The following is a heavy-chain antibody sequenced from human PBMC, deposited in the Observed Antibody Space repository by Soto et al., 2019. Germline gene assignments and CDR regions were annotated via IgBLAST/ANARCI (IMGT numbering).Heavy chain of an antibody. Sequence: PSETLSLTCIVSSGSISRSSYYGVWIRLPPGKGLEWIGSIYYSGSTYYNPSLKSRVTISIDTSTNQFSLKLSSVTAADTAVYYCARHLHRITNSQRWGQGTLVTVSS. CDR2: IYYSGST. CDR3: ARHLHRITNSQR. CDR1: SGSISRSSYY. V-gene: IGHV4-39*01. D-gene: IGHD3-3*01. J-gene: IGHJ4*02.